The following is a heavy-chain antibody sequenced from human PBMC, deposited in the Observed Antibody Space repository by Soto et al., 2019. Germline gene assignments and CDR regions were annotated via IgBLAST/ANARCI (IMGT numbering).Heavy chain of an antibody. J-gene: IGHJ6*02. CDR1: GYRFTSYG. CDR3: ARGGYYDSSGSRNYHYYGMNV. CDR2: ISAYDGNT. Sequence: QAQLVQSGAEVKRPGASVRVSCRASGYRFTSYGINWVRQAPGQGLEWLGWISAYDGNTNYAQILQGRVSMTTDTSANTAYMELRSLRADGTAMYYCARGGYYDSSGSRNYHYYGMNVWGQGTTVTVFS. D-gene: IGHD3-22*01. V-gene: IGHV1-18*01.